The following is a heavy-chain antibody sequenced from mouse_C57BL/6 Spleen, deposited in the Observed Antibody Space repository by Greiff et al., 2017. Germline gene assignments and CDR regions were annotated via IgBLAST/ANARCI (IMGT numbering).Heavy chain of an antibody. CDR3: ARGGPYATMDY. Sequence: VQLKESGPGLVKPSQSLSLSCSVTGYSITSGYYWNWIRQFPGNKLEWMGYISYDGSNKYNPSLQNRISITRDTSKNQFFLELKSVTTKDTATDYCARGGPYATMDYWGQGTSVTVSS. CDR2: ISYDGSN. D-gene: IGHD1-1*01. J-gene: IGHJ4*01. CDR1: GYSITSGYY. V-gene: IGHV3-6*01.